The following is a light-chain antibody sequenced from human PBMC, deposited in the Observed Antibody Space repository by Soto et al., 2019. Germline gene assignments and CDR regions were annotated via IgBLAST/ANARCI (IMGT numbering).Light chain of an antibody. CDR2: AAS. Sequence: EIVLTQSPATLSLSPGERATLSCRASQSVSSDLAWYQQKPGQAPRLLIYAASNRATGIPARFSGSGSGTDFTLTISSLEPEDFAVYYCQQRFKWPPTWTFGQGTKVEIK. J-gene: IGKJ1*01. V-gene: IGKV3-11*01. CDR1: QSVSSD. CDR3: QQRFKWPPTWT.